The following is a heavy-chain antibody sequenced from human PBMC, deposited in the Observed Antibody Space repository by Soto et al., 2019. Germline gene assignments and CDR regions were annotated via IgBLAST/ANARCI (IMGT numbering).Heavy chain of an antibody. CDR1: GFTFSSYA. V-gene: IGHV3-23*01. J-gene: IGHJ3*02. CDR2: ISGSGGST. CDR3: AKALPRSDAFDI. Sequence: QAGGSLRLSCAASGFTFSSYAMSWVRQAPGKGLEWVSAISGSGGSTYDADSVKGRFTISRDNSKNTLYLQMNSLRAEDTAVYYCAKALPRSDAFDIWGQGTMVPVSS.